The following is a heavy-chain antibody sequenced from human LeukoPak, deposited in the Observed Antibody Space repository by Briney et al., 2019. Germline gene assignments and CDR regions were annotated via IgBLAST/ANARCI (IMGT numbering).Heavy chain of an antibody. CDR3: AREQNSSGWWERYFDY. CDR2: ISSSGSSI. D-gene: IGHD6-19*01. V-gene: IGHV3-21*05. J-gene: IGHJ4*02. CDR1: GFTFSSYS. Sequence: PGGSLRLSCAPSGFTFSSYSMNWVRQAPGKGLEWVSYISSSGSSIYYADSVEGRFTISRDNAKNSLYLQMNSLRAEDTAVYYCAREQNSSGWWERYFDYWGQGTLVTVSS.